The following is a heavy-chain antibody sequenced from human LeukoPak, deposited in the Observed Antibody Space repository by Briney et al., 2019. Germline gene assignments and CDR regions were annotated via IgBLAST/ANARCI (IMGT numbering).Heavy chain of an antibody. Sequence: PGGSLRLSCAASGFTFSSYEMNWVRQAPGKGLEWVSYISSSGSTIYYADSVKGRFTISRDNAKNSLYLQMNSLRAEDTAVYYCARHSSGWYPYDYWGQGTLVTVSS. V-gene: IGHV3-48*03. CDR1: GFTFSSYE. J-gene: IGHJ4*02. CDR2: ISSSGSTI. D-gene: IGHD6-19*01. CDR3: ARHSSGWYPYDY.